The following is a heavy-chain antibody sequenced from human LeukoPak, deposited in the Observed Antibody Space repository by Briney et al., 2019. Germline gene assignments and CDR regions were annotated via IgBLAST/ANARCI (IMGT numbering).Heavy chain of an antibody. CDR3: ARELPRIGGQTAASDI. Sequence: GGSLRLSCAVSGFTSSGDWMHWVRQAPGKGLVWVSRSMNDGSSTSYADSVKGRFTISRDNAKNTLYLQMNSLRAEDTAVYYCARELPRIGGQTAASDIWGQGTVLTVSS. D-gene: IGHD3-16*01. CDR1: GFTSSGDW. CDR2: SMNDGSST. V-gene: IGHV3-74*01. J-gene: IGHJ3*02.